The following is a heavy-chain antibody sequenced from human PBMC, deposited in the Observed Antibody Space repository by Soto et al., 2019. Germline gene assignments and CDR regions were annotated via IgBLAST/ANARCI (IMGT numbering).Heavy chain of an antibody. CDR1: GFTFSSYG. V-gene: IGHV3-33*01. Sequence: GGSLRLSCAASGFTFSSYGMHWVRQAPGKGLEWVAVIWYDGSNKYYADSVKGRFTISRDNSKNTLYLQMNSLRAEDTAVYYCARDQPYRDGSSLGWSFRYYYYGMDVWGQGTTVTVSS. D-gene: IGHD1-26*01. CDR2: IWYDGSNK. CDR3: ARDQPYRDGSSLGWSFRYYYYGMDV. J-gene: IGHJ6*02.